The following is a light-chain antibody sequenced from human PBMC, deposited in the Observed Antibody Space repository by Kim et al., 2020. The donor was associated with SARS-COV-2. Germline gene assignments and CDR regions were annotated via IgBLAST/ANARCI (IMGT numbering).Light chain of an antibody. V-gene: IGKV1-5*01. Sequence: DIQMTQSPSTLSASVGDRVTITCRASQSISTWLAWYQQKPGKAPKLLIYDASSLESGVPSRFSGSGSRTEFTLTISSLQPDDFATYYCQQYNSYLYTFGQGTKVDIK. CDR3: QQYNSYLYT. J-gene: IGKJ2*01. CDR1: QSISTW. CDR2: DAS.